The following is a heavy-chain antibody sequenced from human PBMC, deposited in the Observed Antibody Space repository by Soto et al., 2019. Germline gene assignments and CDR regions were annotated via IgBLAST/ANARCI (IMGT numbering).Heavy chain of an antibody. CDR1: GYTFSSYA. D-gene: IGHD7-27*01. CDR3: ARDTGDGTFDF. V-gene: IGHV1-3*01. Sequence: ASVKFSCKASGYTFSSYAMHWVRQAPGQRLEWMGWINAGYGNTKSSQKFQDRVTISRDTSASTAYMELTSLRSEDTAVYYCARDTGDGTFDFWGQGTLVTVSS. CDR2: INAGYGNT. J-gene: IGHJ4*02.